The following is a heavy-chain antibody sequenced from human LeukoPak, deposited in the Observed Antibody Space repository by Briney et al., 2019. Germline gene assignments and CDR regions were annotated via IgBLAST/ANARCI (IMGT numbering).Heavy chain of an antibody. J-gene: IGHJ5*02. CDR2: IYYSGIT. D-gene: IGHD5-12*01. CDR3: ARLGTMGSNWFDP. Sequence: SETLSLTCTVSGGSISSSSYYWGWIRQPPGKGLEWIGSIYYSGITYYNPSLKSRVTISVDTSKNQFSLKLSSVTAADTAVYYCARLGTMGSNWFDPWGQGTLVTVSS. V-gene: IGHV4-39*01. CDR1: GGSISSSSYY.